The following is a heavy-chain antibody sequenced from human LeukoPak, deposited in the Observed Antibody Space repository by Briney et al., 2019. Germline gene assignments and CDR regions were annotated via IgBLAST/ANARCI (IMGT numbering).Heavy chain of an antibody. D-gene: IGHD1-26*01. CDR3: ARGMGAYDAFDV. CDR2: MYSGGGT. CDR1: GFTVSSNY. V-gene: IGHV3-66*02. J-gene: IGHJ3*01. Sequence: GGSLRLSCVASGFTVSSNYMNWVRQAPGKGLERVSVMYSGGGTHYADSVQGRFTLSRDNSKSTLYLQMNTLRTEDTAVYYCARGMGAYDAFDVWGQGTMVTVSS.